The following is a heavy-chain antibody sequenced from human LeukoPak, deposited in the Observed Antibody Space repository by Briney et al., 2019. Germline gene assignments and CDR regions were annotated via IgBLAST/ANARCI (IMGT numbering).Heavy chain of an antibody. D-gene: IGHD2-2*01. V-gene: IGHV3-11*04. J-gene: IGHJ4*02. CDR1: GFTFSDYY. Sequence: GGSLRLSCAASGFTFSDYYMSWIRQAPGKGLEWVSYISSSGSTIYYADSVKGRFTISRDNSRNSLYLQMNSLRAEDTAVYYCARDCSSPTCYRLFDYWGQGTLVTVSS. CDR3: ARDCSSPTCYRLFDY. CDR2: ISSSGSTI.